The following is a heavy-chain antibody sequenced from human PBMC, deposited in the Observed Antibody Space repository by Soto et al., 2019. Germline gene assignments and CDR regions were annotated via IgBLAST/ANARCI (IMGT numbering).Heavy chain of an antibody. D-gene: IGHD3-3*01. CDR3: ARLMSRLGEWLPLFYYYGMDV. CDR2: IYYSGST. CDR1: GGSISSYY. Sequence: PSETLSLTCTVSGGSISSYYWSWIRQPPGKGLEWIGYIYYSGSTNYNPSLKSRVTISVDTSKNQFSLKLSSVTAADTAVYYCARLMSRLGEWLPLFYYYGMDVWGQGTTVTVSS. J-gene: IGHJ6*02. V-gene: IGHV4-59*08.